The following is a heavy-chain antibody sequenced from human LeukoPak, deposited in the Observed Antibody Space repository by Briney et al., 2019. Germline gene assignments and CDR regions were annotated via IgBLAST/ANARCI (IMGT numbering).Heavy chain of an antibody. CDR3: ARVSGYDWESFYDY. Sequence: PSETLSLTCAVYGGSFSGYYWRWIRQPPGKGLEWIGSIYHSGSTYYNPSLKSRVTISVDTSKNQFSLKLSSVTAADTAVYYCARVSGYDWESFYDYWGQGTLVTVSS. J-gene: IGHJ4*02. CDR1: GGSFSGYY. CDR2: IYHSGST. D-gene: IGHD5-12*01. V-gene: IGHV4-34*01.